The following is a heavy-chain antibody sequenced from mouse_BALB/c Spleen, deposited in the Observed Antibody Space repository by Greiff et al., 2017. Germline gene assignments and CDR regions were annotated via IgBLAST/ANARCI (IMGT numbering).Heavy chain of an antibody. CDR2: ISNGGGST. Sequence: EVKLVESGGGLVQPGGSLKLSCAASGFTFSSYTMSWVRQTPEKRLEWVAYISNGGGSTYYPDTVKGRFTISRDNAKNTLYLQMISLKSEDTAMYYCARHNYRYDGFAYWGQGTLVTVSA. CDR3: ARHNYRYDGFAY. V-gene: IGHV5-12-2*01. D-gene: IGHD2-14*01. J-gene: IGHJ3*01. CDR1: GFTFSSYT.